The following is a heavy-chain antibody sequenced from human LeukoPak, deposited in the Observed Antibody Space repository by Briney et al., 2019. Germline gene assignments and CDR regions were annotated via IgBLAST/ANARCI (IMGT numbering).Heavy chain of an antibody. Sequence: ASETLSLTCTVSGGSISSYYWSWIRQPAGKGLEWVWRIYSSGSTTYNPSLKSRVTMSVDTYKNQVSLKLSSATAADTAMYHCARVYQSSGISSGYFDYWGQGSLVTVSS. CDR2: IYSSGST. D-gene: IGHD4-23*01. CDR3: ARVYQSSGISSGYFDY. V-gene: IGHV4-4*07. CDR1: GGSISSYY. J-gene: IGHJ4*02.